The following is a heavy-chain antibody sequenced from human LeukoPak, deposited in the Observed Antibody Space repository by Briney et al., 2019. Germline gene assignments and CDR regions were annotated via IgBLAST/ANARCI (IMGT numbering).Heavy chain of an antibody. CDR3: ARGNYDILTGHPYGMDV. V-gene: IGHV3-33*01. D-gene: IGHD3-9*01. CDR2: IWYDGSNK. Sequence: GRSLRLSCAPSGFTFSSYLMHCGRQAPDKGLEWVSVIWYDGSNKYYADSVKGRFTISRDNSKNTLYLQMNSLRAEDTAVYYCARGNYDILTGHPYGMDVWGQGTTVTVSS. CDR1: GFTFSSYL. J-gene: IGHJ6*02.